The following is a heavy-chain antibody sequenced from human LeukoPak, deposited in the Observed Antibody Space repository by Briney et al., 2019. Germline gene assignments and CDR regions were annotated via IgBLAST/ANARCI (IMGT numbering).Heavy chain of an antibody. CDR2: IYSDGSST. Sequence: PGGSLILSCAASGFTFSSYWMHWVRQAPGKGLVWVSRIYSDGSSTNYADSVKGRFTISRDNAKNTLYLQMNSLRAEDTAVYYCARGEYCSGCSCYSAAFDIWGQGTMVTVSS. CDR1: GFTFSSYW. CDR3: ARGEYCSGCSCYSAAFDI. D-gene: IGHD2-15*01. J-gene: IGHJ3*02. V-gene: IGHV3-74*01.